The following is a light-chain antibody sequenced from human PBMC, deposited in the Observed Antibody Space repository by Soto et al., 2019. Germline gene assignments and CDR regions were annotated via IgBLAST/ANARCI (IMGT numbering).Light chain of an antibody. CDR2: ANN. V-gene: IGLV1-44*01. CDR1: SFNIGRNY. Sequence: QAVVTQPPSASGTPGQRVTISCSGSSFNIGRNYVNWYQQLPGTAPQLLMYANNQRPSWVPDRFSGSKSGTSASLAISGLQSEDEADYYCAAWDDSLNGVVFGGGTKLTVL. CDR3: AAWDDSLNGVV. J-gene: IGLJ3*02.